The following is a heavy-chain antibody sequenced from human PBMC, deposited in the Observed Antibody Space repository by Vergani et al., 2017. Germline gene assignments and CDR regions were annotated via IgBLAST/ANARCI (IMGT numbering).Heavy chain of an antibody. D-gene: IGHD3-16*01. V-gene: IGHV1-8*01. J-gene: IGHJ4*02. CDR2: MNLNSGNT. Sequence: QVQLVQSGAEVKKPGASVKVSCQASGYTFSSYDINWGRQATGQGLEWMGWMNLNSGNTGYAQKFQGRVTMTRNTSIGTAYMELSSLRSEDTAVYYCASAKTLTGGKYYFDYWGQGTLVTVSS. CDR3: ASAKTLTGGKYYFDY. CDR1: GYTFSSYD.